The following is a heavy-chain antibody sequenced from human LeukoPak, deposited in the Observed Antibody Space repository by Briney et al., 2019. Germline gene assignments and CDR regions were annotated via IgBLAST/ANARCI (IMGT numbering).Heavy chain of an antibody. CDR1: GGSISSYH. D-gene: IGHD3-3*01. CDR2: IYYSGST. V-gene: IGHV4-59*01. CDR3: ARGYLEWLLYLDY. J-gene: IGHJ4*02. Sequence: SATLSLTCTVSGGSISSYHWSWIRQPPGKGLEWIGYIYYSGSTNYNPSLKSRVTISVDTSKNQFSLKLSSVTAADTAVYYCARGYLEWLLYLDYWGQGTLVTVSS.